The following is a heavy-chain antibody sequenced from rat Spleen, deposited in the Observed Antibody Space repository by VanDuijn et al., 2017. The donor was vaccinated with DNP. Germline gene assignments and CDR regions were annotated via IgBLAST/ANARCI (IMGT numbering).Heavy chain of an antibody. V-gene: IGHV5-25*01. CDR2: ITPNGGST. CDR3: ARRGYTTDYYYGWELYYFDY. J-gene: IGHJ2*01. CDR1: GFTFSDYN. D-gene: IGHD1-6*01. Sequence: EVQLVESGGGLVQPGRSLKLSCAASGFTFSDYNMVWVRQAPTKGLEWVASITPNGGSTYYRDSVKGRFTLSRDNAKSTLYLQMDRLRVEDTATYYCARRGYTTDYYYGWELYYFDYWGQGVMVTVSS.